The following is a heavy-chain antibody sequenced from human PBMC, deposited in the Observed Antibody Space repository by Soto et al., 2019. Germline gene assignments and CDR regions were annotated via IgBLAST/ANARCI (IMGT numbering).Heavy chain of an antibody. V-gene: IGHV3-23*01. CDR1: VLSFSIYA. Sequence: PGGLMQISCAACVLSFSIYAMSGVRQAPGKGLEWVSAISGSGGSTYYADSVKGRFTISRDNSKNTLYLQMNSLRAEDTAVYYCAKVWYDSSGTTAVNYSGQGTLVTVYS. J-gene: IGHJ4*02. D-gene: IGHD3-22*01. CDR2: ISGSGGST. CDR3: AKVWYDSSGTTAVNY.